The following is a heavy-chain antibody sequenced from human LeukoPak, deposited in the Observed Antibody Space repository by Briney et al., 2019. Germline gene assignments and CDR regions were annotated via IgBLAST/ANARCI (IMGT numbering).Heavy chain of an antibody. CDR2: IDLDGDK. V-gene: IGHV2-70*01. D-gene: IGHD1-26*01. J-gene: IGHJ4*02. CDR3: VRPSPGTYCYRFDL. CDR1: AFSLTSSGMV. Sequence: SGPALVKPRQTLTLTCTFSAFSLTSSGMVVSCIRHPPGKALEWLALIDLDGDKHYNTSLRTRRPISKGTSKNQVVLTMNNLEPVDTGTYYCVRPSPGTYCYRFDLWGQGTLVTVSS.